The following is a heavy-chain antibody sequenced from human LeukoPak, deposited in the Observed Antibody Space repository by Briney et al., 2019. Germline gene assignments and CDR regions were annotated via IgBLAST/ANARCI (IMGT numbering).Heavy chain of an antibody. J-gene: IGHJ4*02. Sequence: GGSLRLSCAASGFTFSSYGMHWVRQAPGKGLEWVAVISYDGSNKYYADSVKGRFTISRDNSKNTLYLQMNSLRAEDTAVYYCARDFTGGNDYGDYVGYWGQGTLVTVSS. V-gene: IGHV3-30*19. CDR3: ARDFTGGNDYGDYVGY. CDR1: GFTFSSYG. D-gene: IGHD4-17*01. CDR2: ISYDGSNK.